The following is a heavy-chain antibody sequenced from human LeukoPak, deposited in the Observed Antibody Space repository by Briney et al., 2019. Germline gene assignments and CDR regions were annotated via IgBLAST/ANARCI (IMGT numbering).Heavy chain of an antibody. CDR3: ARDSQLWFGELPYYFDY. CDR1: GFTFSSYE. V-gene: IGHV3-48*03. D-gene: IGHD3-10*01. CDR2: ISSSGSTI. Sequence: GSLRLSCAASGFTFSSYEMNWVRQAPGKGLEWVSYISSSGSTIYYADFVKGRFTISRDNAKNSLYLQMNSLRAEDTAVYYCARDSQLWFGELPYYFDYWGQGTLVTVSS. J-gene: IGHJ4*02.